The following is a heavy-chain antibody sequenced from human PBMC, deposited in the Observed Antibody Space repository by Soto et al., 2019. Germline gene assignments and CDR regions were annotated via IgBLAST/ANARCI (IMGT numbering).Heavy chain of an antibody. Sequence: QVQLVESGGGVVQPGTSLRLSCAASGFTFYNYVMHWVRQAPGTGLEWVAAISSHGRDTYYADSVKGRLTISRDNSKNTLYLQMHSLRAEDTAVYYCAKDQGIAASHGIDWGQGTMVTVSS. V-gene: IGHV3-30*18. CDR3: AKDQGIAASHGID. CDR1: GFTFYNYV. CDR2: ISSHGRDT. D-gene: IGHD6-13*01. J-gene: IGHJ3*01.